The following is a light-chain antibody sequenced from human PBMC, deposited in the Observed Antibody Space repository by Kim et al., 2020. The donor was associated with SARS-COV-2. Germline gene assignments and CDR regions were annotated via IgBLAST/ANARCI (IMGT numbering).Light chain of an antibody. CDR2: RNN. CDR3: ATWDDSLNAWV. V-gene: IGLV1-44*01. J-gene: IGLJ3*02. Sequence: QSVLTQPPSASGTPGQRVTISCSGSNSNIGVNTVNWYLQFPGTAPKLLIYRNNQRPSGVPDRFSGSKSGTSASLALSGLLSEDEADYYCATWDDSLNAWVFGGGTQLTVL. CDR1: NSNIGVNT.